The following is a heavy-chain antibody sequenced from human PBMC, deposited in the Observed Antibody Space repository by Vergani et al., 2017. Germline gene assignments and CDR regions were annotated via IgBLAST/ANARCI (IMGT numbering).Heavy chain of an antibody. CDR3: ARLYVLVSSRSEYFYY. V-gene: IGHV5-51*01. Sequence: EVQLVQSGAEVKKPGESLKISCQISGYSFTNYWIGWVRQMPGKGLQWMGIIHPADSDTRYSPSFQGQVTISVDKSISTAYLQRNSLMASDSAMYYCARLYVLVSSRSEYFYYWGQGTPVTLSS. J-gene: IGHJ4*02. D-gene: IGHD2-2*01. CDR2: IHPADSDT. CDR1: GYSFTNYW.